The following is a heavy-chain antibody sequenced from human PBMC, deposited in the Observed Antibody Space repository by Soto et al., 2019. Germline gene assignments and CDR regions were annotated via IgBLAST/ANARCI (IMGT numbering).Heavy chain of an antibody. Sequence: SQTLSLTCAISGDSVSSNSAAWNWIRQSPSRGLEWLGRTYYRSKWYNDYAVSVKSRITINPDTSKNQFSLQLNSVTPEDTAVYYCARATIAAAGTNYYYGMDVWCQGTTVTVSS. J-gene: IGHJ6*02. CDR1: GDSVSSNSAA. CDR2: TYYRSKWYN. D-gene: IGHD6-13*01. CDR3: ARATIAAAGTNYYYGMDV. V-gene: IGHV6-1*01.